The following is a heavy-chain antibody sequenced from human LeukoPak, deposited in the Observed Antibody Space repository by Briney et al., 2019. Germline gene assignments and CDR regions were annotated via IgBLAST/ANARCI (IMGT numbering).Heavy chain of an antibody. J-gene: IGHJ4*02. CDR3: AKTEAPAAIRAGSDY. D-gene: IGHD2-2*02. Sequence: GGSLRLSCAASGFTFSNYGMSWVRQAPGKGLEWVSTISGSGSATYNAGSVKGRFTTSRDNSNNTLYLQMNSLRAEDTTVYYCAKTEAPAAIRAGSDYWGQGTLVTVSS. V-gene: IGHV3-23*01. CDR1: GFTFSNYG. CDR2: ISGSGSAT.